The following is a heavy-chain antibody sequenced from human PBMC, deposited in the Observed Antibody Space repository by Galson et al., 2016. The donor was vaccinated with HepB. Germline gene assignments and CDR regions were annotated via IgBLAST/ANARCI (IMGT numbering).Heavy chain of an antibody. CDR2: IRIKPNSYAT. J-gene: IGHJ6*02. Sequence: SLRLSCAASGFTFSGSAMHWVRQASGKGLEWVGRIRIKPNSYATAYAASVKGGFTISRDDSKNTAYLQMSSLKTEDTAVYYCARSMIVVVAIMDVWGQGTTVTVSS. V-gene: IGHV3-73*01. CDR3: ARSMIVVVAIMDV. CDR1: GFTFSGSA. D-gene: IGHD3-22*01.